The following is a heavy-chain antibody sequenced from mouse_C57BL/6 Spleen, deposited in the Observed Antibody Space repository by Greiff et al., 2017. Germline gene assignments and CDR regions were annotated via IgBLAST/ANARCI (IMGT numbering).Heavy chain of an antibody. CDR3: ARRATTVVRGYFDY. D-gene: IGHD1-1*01. Sequence: VQLQQSGPELVKPGASVKIPCKASGYTFTDYNMDWVKQSHGKSLKWIGDINPNNGGTIYNQKFKGKATLTVDKSSSTAYMGLRSLTSEDTAVYYCARRATTVVRGYFDYWGQGTTLTVSS. CDR1: GYTFTDYN. J-gene: IGHJ2*01. CDR2: INPNNGGT. V-gene: IGHV1-18*01.